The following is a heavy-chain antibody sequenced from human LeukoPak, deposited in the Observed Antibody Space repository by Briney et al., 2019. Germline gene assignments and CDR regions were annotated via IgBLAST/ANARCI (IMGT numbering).Heavy chain of an antibody. CDR2: ISWNSGSI. J-gene: IGHJ4*02. CDR3: AKDNQAVAGFRLQY. D-gene: IGHD6-19*01. Sequence: GGSLRLSCAASGFTFSGSALHWVRQAPGKGLEWVSGISWNSGSIGYADSVKGRFTISRDNAKNSPYLQMNSLRAEDTALYYCAKDNQAVAGFRLQYWGQGTLVTVSS. V-gene: IGHV3-9*01. CDR1: GFTFSGSA.